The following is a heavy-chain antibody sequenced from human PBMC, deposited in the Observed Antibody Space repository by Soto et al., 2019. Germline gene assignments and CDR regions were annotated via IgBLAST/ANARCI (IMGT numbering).Heavy chain of an antibody. J-gene: IGHJ6*02. CDR2: IYYSGST. Sequence: SETLSLTCTVSGGSISSYYWSWIRQPPGKGLEWIWYIYYSGSTNYNPSLKSRVTISVDTSKNQFSLKLSSVTAADTAVYYCARDMRLGYCSSTSCYYYYGMDVWGQGTTVTVSS. CDR1: GGSISSYY. V-gene: IGHV4-59*01. CDR3: ARDMRLGYCSSTSCYYYYGMDV. D-gene: IGHD2-2*01.